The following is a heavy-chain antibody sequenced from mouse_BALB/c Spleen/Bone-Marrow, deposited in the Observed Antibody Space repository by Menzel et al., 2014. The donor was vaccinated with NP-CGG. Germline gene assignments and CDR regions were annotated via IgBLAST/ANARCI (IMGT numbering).Heavy chain of an antibody. V-gene: IGHV1-39*01. CDR3: AISIEYRPLVY. J-gene: IGHJ3*01. CDR1: GYSFTGYN. CDR2: IDPYYGGI. D-gene: IGHD2-14*01. Sequence: VQLQQSGPELEKPGASVKISCKASGYSFTGYNMNWVKQSNGKSLEWIGNIDPYYGGISYNQKFKGKATLTVDKSSNTAYMQLKSLTSEDSAIYYCAISIEYRPLVYWGQGTLVTVSA.